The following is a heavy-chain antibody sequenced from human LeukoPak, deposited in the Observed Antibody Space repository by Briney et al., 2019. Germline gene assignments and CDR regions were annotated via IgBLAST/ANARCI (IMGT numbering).Heavy chain of an antibody. CDR1: GFTFSDYY. Sequence: PGGSLRLSCAASGFTFSDYYMSWIRQAPGKGLEWVSYISSSGSTIYYADSVKGRFTISRDNAKNLLYLQMNSLRAEDTAVYYCARVRKYYDSSGYYYFGPVGAFDIWGQGTMVTVSS. D-gene: IGHD3-22*01. V-gene: IGHV3-11*01. J-gene: IGHJ3*02. CDR3: ARVRKYYDSSGYYYFGPVGAFDI. CDR2: ISSSGSTI.